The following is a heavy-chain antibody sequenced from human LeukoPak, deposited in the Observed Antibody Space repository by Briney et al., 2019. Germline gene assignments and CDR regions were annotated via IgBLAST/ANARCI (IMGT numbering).Heavy chain of an antibody. CDR2: IKSDGSST. Sequence: PGGSLRLSCAASGFTFSSHWMHWVRQAPGKGLVWVSRIKSDGSSTSYADSVKGRFTISRDNAKNTLYLQMNSLRAEDMAVYYCARAASCGGDCSSYYLQHWGQGTLVTVSP. CDR3: ARAASCGGDCSSYYLQH. V-gene: IGHV3-74*01. CDR1: GFTFSSHW. J-gene: IGHJ1*01. D-gene: IGHD2-21*02.